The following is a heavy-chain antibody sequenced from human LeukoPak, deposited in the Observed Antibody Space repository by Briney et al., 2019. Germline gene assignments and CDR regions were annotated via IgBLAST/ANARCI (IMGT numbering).Heavy chain of an antibody. D-gene: IGHD6-13*01. V-gene: IGHV3-49*03. J-gene: IGHJ6*02. Sequence: GGSLRLSCAASGFTFSNAWMSWFRQAPGKGLEWVGFIRSKAYGGTTEYAASVKGRFTISRDDSKSIAYLQMNSLKTEDTAVYYCTRDTPGYSSRFYYYYGMDVWGQGTTVTVSS. CDR2: IRSKAYGGTT. CDR3: TRDTPGYSSRFYYYYGMDV. CDR1: GFTFSNAW.